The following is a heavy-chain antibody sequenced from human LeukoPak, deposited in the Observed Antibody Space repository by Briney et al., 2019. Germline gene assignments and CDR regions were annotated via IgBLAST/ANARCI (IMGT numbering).Heavy chain of an antibody. V-gene: IGHV4-34*01. Sequence: PSQTLSLTCGVYGESFSGDFWTWLPDTPREGHGWIVEITIRVRTNTSTSPTGRVTISVDTSMSQSSLQRRSVTAAHTPLCYCVRGQYDSGGYHYGIRAFYFDYWGQGILVTVSS. CDR2: ITIRVRT. J-gene: IGHJ4*02. D-gene: IGHD3-22*01. CDR3: VRGQYDSGGYHYGIRAFYFDY. CDR1: GESFSGDF.